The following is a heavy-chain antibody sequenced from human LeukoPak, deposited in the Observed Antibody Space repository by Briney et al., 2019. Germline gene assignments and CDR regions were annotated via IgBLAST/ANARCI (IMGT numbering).Heavy chain of an antibody. CDR3: ARGLPYYDILIGYFTNWFDP. J-gene: IGHJ5*02. V-gene: IGHV4-34*01. D-gene: IGHD3-9*01. Sequence: SETLSLTCAVYGGSFSGYYWSWIRQPPGKGLEWIGEINHSGSTNYNPSLKSRVTISVDTSKNQFSLKLSSVTAADTAVYYCARGLPYYDILIGYFTNWFDPWGQGTLVTVSS. CDR2: INHSGST. CDR1: GGSFSGYY.